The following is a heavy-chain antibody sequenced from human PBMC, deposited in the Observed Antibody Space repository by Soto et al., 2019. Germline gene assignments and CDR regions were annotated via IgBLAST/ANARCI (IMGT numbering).Heavy chain of an antibody. CDR1: GYTFTSYY. J-gene: IGHJ6*02. V-gene: IGHV3-33*01. CDR2: IWYDGGIK. D-gene: IGHD2-15*01. Sequence: QVQLVQSGAEVKKPGASVKVSCKASGYTFTSYYMHWVRQAPGKGLEWVAVIWYDGGIKYYAHSVKGRFTISRDNSKNTLYLQMNSLRDEDTAVYYCARIDCTGDSCKPYYYYGLDVWGQGTTVIVSS. CDR3: ARIDCTGDSCKPYYYYGLDV.